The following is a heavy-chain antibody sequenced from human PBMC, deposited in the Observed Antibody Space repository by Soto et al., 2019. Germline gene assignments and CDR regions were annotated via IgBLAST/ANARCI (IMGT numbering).Heavy chain of an antibody. CDR3: ARNESSNIYGMDV. J-gene: IGHJ6*02. Sequence: GGSLSLSGAASGFTFSSDSMNWVRQAPGKGQEWVSSSSSSSFSINYADSVKGRFSISRDNAQNSLQLQMNNLRAEDTAVYYCARNESSNIYGMDVWGQGTTVTVSS. V-gene: IGHV3-21*01. CDR1: GFTFSSDS. CDR2: SSSSSFSI. D-gene: IGHD6-6*01.